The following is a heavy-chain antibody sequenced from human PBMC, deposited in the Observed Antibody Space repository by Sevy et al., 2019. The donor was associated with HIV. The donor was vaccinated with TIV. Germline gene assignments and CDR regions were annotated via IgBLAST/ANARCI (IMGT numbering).Heavy chain of an antibody. CDR2: IYSDGTT. Sequence: GGSLRLSCAASGFSVSRNHINWVRQAPGKGQEWISVIYSDGTTQYADSVKGRFTISRDTSNNSVYLQVSSLRADDTAVYYWARRLSSAWDFDFWGQGTLVTVSS. J-gene: IGHJ4*02. CDR3: ARRLSSAWDFDF. CDR1: GFSVSRNH. V-gene: IGHV3-53*01. D-gene: IGHD6-19*01.